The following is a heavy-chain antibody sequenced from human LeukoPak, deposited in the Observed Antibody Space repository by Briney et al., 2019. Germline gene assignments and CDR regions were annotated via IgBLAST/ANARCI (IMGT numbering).Heavy chain of an antibody. CDR1: GFTFSSYW. D-gene: IGHD6-6*01. V-gene: IGHV3-7*01. CDR3: ARGSEYTSSTNYYFDY. CDR2: IKQDGSEK. Sequence: PGGSLRLSCAASGFTFSSYWMSWVRQAPGKGLEWVANIKQDGSEKHYVDSVKGRFTISRDNAKKSLFLHMNSLRVEDTAVYYRARGSEYTSSTNYYFDYWGQGTLVTVSS. J-gene: IGHJ4*02.